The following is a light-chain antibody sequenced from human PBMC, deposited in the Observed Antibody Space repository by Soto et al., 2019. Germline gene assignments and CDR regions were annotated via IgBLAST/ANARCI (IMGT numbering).Light chain of an antibody. J-gene: IGKJ1*01. V-gene: IGKV3-20*01. Sequence: EIVLTQSPGTLSLSPGERATLSCRASQSVSSSYVAWYQQKPGQAPRLLIYEASIRAIVIPTRFSGSCFGTDFTLTISRLEPEDFAVYHYQQYSSSPPTFGQGSKVEIK. CDR2: EAS. CDR1: QSVSSSY. CDR3: QQYSSSPPT.